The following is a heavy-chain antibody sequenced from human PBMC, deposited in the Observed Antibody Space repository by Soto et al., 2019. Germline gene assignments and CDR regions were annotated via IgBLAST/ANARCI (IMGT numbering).Heavy chain of an antibody. Sequence: GASVKDSCKASGYTFTRYAMHWVRQAPGQRLEWMGWINAGNGDTKYSQKFQGRVAITRDTSASTAYMELSSLRSEDTAVYYCARDRAGLAFDIWGQGTMVTVSS. CDR2: INAGNGDT. J-gene: IGHJ3*02. CDR1: GYTFTRYA. V-gene: IGHV1-3*01. CDR3: ARDRAGLAFDI.